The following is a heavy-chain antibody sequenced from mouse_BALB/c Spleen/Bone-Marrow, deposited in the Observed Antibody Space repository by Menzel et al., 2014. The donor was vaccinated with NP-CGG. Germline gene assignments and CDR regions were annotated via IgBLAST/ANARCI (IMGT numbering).Heavy chain of an antibody. D-gene: IGHD2-14*01. CDR2: IYPYNGGT. CDR3: ARGGDRYDDWFAY. Sequence: SGPELVKPGASVKISCKASGYTFTDYNMHWVKQSHGKSLEWIGYIYPYNGGTGYNQKFKSKATLTVDNSSSTAYMELRSLTSVDSAVYYCARGGDRYDDWFAYWGQGTLVTVSA. J-gene: IGHJ3*01. CDR1: GYTFTDYN. V-gene: IGHV1S29*02.